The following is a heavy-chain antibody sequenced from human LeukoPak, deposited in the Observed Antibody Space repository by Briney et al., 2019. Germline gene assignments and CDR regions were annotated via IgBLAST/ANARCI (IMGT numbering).Heavy chain of an antibody. V-gene: IGHV3-20*04. CDR3: ARVHYDILTGYYNFDY. J-gene: IGHJ4*02. CDR2: INWNGGST. Sequence: GGSLRLSCAASGFTFDDYGMSWVRQAPGKGLEWVSGINWNGGSTGYADSVKGRFTISRDNAKNSLYLQMNSLRAEDTALYYCARVHYDILTGYYNFDYWGQGTLVTVSS. D-gene: IGHD3-9*01. CDR1: GFTFDDYG.